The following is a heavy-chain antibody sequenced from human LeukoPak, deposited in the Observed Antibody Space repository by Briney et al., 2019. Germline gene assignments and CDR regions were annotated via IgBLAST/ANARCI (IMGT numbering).Heavy chain of an antibody. D-gene: IGHD4-11*01. J-gene: IGHJ6*03. Sequence: LETLSLTCTVSGGSLSGHYWSWIRQPAGKGLEWIGRIYTSGSTSYNPSLKSRVTISLDKSKNQFSLKLSSVTAADTAVYYCARDSTVTTFNYMDVWGKGTTVTVSS. V-gene: IGHV4-4*07. CDR3: ARDSTVTTFNYMDV. CDR2: IYTSGST. CDR1: GGSLSGHY.